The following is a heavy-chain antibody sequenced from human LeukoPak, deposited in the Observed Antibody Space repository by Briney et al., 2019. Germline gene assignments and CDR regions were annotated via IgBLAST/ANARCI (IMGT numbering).Heavy chain of an antibody. D-gene: IGHD2-15*01. CDR1: GYTFTSYG. J-gene: IGHJ4*02. CDR3: AREAYCSGGSCYPADY. V-gene: IGHV1-18*04. Sequence: GASVKVSCKASGYTFTSYGISRVRQAPGQGLEWMGWISAYNGNTNYAQKLQGRVTMTTDTSTSTAYMELRSLRSDDTAVYYCAREAYCSGGSCYPADYWGQGTLVTVSS. CDR2: ISAYNGNT.